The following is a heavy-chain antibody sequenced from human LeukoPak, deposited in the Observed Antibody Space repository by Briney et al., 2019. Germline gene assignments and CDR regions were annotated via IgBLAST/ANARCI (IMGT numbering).Heavy chain of an antibody. CDR3: ARGYCSGGNCWVFDI. CDR1: AFTFDDFG. CDR2: IKWNGDSI. J-gene: IGHJ3*02. Sequence: SAGSMTLSCAASAFTFDDFGMSWDRQVPGKGLEWVSGIKWNGDSIGYTDSVKGRFTISRDNAKNSLYLQMNSLRAEDTALYYCARGYCSGGNCWVFDIWGQGTMVTVSS. V-gene: IGHV3-20*04. D-gene: IGHD2-15*01.